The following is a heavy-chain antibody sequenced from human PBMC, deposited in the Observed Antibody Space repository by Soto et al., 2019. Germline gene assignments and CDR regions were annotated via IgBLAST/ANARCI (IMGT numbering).Heavy chain of an antibody. J-gene: IGHJ6*02. D-gene: IGHD6-25*01. CDR2: IYHSGST. CDR1: GGSISSYY. Sequence: PSETLSLTCTVSGGSISSYYWSWIRQPPGKGLEWIGEIYHSGSTNYNPSLKSRVTISVDKSKNQFSLKLSSVTAADTAVYYCARVLFRAARDGMDVWGQGTTVTVSS. CDR3: ARVLFRAARDGMDV. V-gene: IGHV4-59*12.